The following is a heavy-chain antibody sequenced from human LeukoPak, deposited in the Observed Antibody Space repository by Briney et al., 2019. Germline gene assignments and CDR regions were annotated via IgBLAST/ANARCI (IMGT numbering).Heavy chain of an antibody. CDR1: GFTFTSYG. D-gene: IGHD1-1*01. V-gene: IGHV3-30*18. CDR3: AKGTYNWND. Sequence: PGGSLRLSCAASGFTFTSYGMHWVRQAPGKGLEWVAVISYDGSNKYYADSVKGRFTTSRDSSKNMLYLQMNSLRAEDTAMYYCAKGTYNWNDWGQGTLVTVSS. CDR2: ISYDGSNK. J-gene: IGHJ4*02.